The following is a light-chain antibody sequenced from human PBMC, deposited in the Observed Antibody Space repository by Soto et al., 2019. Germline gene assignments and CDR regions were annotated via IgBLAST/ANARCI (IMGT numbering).Light chain of an antibody. J-gene: IGKJ5*01. Sequence: TQSPATVSVSPGESATLSCRASQSISSSKLAWYQQNPGQAPRLLIYDASNRATGIPARFSGSGSGTDFTLTISSLEPEDFAVYYCQQRSNWPPITFGQGTRLEIK. CDR2: DAS. CDR1: QSISSS. V-gene: IGKV3D-20*02. CDR3: QQRSNWPPIT.